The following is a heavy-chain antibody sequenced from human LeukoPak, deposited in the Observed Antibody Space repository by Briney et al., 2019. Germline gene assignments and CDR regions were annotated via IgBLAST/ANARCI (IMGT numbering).Heavy chain of an antibody. CDR1: GGSISSGSYY. D-gene: IGHD3-22*01. Sequence: PSETLSLTCTVSGGSISSGSYYWSWIRQPAGKGLEWIGRIYTSGSTNYNPSLKRRVTISVATSKNQFSLKLSSVTAADTAVYYCARATYYYDSSGRTDAFDIWGQGTMVTVSS. CDR3: ARATYYYDSSGRTDAFDI. CDR2: IYTSGST. J-gene: IGHJ3*02. V-gene: IGHV4-61*02.